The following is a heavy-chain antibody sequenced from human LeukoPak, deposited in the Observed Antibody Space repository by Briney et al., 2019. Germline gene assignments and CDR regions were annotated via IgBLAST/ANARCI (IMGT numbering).Heavy chain of an antibody. CDR2: IYYSGST. V-gene: IGHV4-34*01. CDR3: ARVSVENVVVTAKGVRLRARNPWYFDY. CDR1: GGSFSGYY. D-gene: IGHD2-21*02. Sequence: PSETLSLTCAVYGGSFSGYYWSWIRQPPGKGLEWIGSIYYSGSTYYNPSLKSRVTISVDTSKNQFSLKLSSVTAADTAVYYCARVSVENVVVTAKGVRLRARNPWYFDYWGQGTLVTVSS. J-gene: IGHJ4*02.